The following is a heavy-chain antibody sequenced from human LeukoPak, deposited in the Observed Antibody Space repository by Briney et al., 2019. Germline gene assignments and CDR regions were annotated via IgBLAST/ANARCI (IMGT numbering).Heavy chain of an antibody. J-gene: IGHJ6*03. Sequence: SETLSLTCTVSGGSISSYYWSWIRQPPGKGLEWIGCIYYSGSTNYNPSLKSRVTIPVDTSKNQFSLKLSSVTAADTAVYYCARGRGGSYYDYYYYMDVWGKGTTVTVSS. V-gene: IGHV4-59*12. CDR3: ARGRGGSYYDYYYYMDV. CDR1: GGSISSYY. CDR2: IYYSGST. D-gene: IGHD1-26*01.